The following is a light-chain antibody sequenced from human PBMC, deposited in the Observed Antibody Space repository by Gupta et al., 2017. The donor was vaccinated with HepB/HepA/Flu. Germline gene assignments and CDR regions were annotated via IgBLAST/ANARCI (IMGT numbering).Light chain of an antibody. Sequence: QSALTPPASVSGSPGPSITSSCTGTSSDVGGYNYVSWYQQHPGKAPKLMIYDVSNRPSGVSNRFSGSKSGNTASLTISGLQAEDEADYYCSSYTSSSTLEFGGGTKLTVL. CDR1: SSDVGGYNY. CDR2: DVS. V-gene: IGLV2-14*03. J-gene: IGLJ2*01. CDR3: SSYTSSSTLE.